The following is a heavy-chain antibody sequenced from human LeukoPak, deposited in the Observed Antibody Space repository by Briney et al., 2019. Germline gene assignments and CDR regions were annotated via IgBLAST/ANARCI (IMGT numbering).Heavy chain of an antibody. J-gene: IGHJ5*02. Sequence: GASVKVSCKTSGYTFTGYYMHWVRQAPGQGLEWMGWINPNSGGTNYAQKFQGRVTMTRDTSISTAYMELSRLRSDDTAVYYCARDQEPLVVAASDEGNWFDPWGQGTLVTVSS. D-gene: IGHD2-15*01. V-gene: IGHV1-2*02. CDR3: ARDQEPLVVAASDEGNWFDP. CDR2: INPNSGGT. CDR1: GYTFTGYY.